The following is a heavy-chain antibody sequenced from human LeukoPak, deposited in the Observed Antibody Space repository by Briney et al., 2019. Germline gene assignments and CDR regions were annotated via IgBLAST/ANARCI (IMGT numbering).Heavy chain of an antibody. V-gene: IGHV3-30*18. CDR1: GFTFSSYG. CDR2: ISYEGSDK. CDR3: AKDLVPTLYYGLDV. D-gene: IGHD2-21*01. J-gene: IGHJ6*02. Sequence: GGSLRLSCAASGFTFSSYGMHWVRQAPGKGLEWVAVISYEGSDKYYADSVTGRFTISRDNSKNTLYLQMNSLRAEDTAVYYCAKDLVPTLYYGLDVWGQGTTVTVSS.